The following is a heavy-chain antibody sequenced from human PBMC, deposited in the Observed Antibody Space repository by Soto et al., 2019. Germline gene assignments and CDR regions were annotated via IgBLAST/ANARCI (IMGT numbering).Heavy chain of an antibody. D-gene: IGHD1-26*01. J-gene: IGHJ4*02. CDR1: GGTFSSYA. Sequence: QVQLVQSGAEVKKPGSSVRVSCKASGGTFSSYALNWVRQAPGQGLEWMGGIIPVFGTSNYAQKFQGRVTITADKSTSTAYMEVSSLRSEDTAVYYCASDGPSIVGAPRALGNWGQGTLVTVSS. CDR3: ASDGPSIVGAPRALGN. V-gene: IGHV1-69*06. CDR2: IIPVFGTS.